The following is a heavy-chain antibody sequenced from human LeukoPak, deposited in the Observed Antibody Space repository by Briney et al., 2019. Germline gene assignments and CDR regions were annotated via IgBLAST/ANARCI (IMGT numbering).Heavy chain of an antibody. CDR2: IKPNSGGT. Sequence: GASVKVSCKASGYTFTGYYMHWVRQAPGQGLEWMGLIKPNSGGTNYTQKFQGRVTMTRDTSISTAYMELSRLRSDDTAVYYCAGPTTHSYYYYYMDVWGKGTTVTVSS. J-gene: IGHJ6*03. D-gene: IGHD1-1*01. CDR3: AGPTTHSYYYYYMDV. CDR1: GYTFTGYY. V-gene: IGHV1-2*02.